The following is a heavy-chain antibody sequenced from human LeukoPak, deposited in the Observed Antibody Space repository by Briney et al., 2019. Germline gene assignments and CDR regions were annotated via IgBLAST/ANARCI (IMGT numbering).Heavy chain of an antibody. Sequence: SVKVSCKASGGTFSSYAISWVRQAPGQGLERMGRIIPILGIANYAQKFQGRVTITADKSTSTAYMELSSLRSEDTAVYYCARRYCSGGSCYSYGPFDYWGQGTLVTVSS. D-gene: IGHD2-15*01. CDR1: GGTFSSYA. CDR2: IIPILGIA. J-gene: IGHJ4*02. V-gene: IGHV1-69*04. CDR3: ARRYCSGGSCYSYGPFDY.